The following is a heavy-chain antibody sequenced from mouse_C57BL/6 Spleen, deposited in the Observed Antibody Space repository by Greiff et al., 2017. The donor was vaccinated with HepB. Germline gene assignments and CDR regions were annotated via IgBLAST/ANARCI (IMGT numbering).Heavy chain of an antibody. D-gene: IGHD1-1*01. Sequence: VQLQQSGAELVMPGASVKLSCKASGYTFTSYWMHWVKQRPGQGLEWIGEIDPSDSYTNYNQKFKGKSTLTVDKSSSTAYMQLISLTSEDSAVYYCATTVVAPYCFDFWGQGTTLTVSS. V-gene: IGHV1-69*01. CDR3: ATTVVAPYCFDF. CDR2: IDPSDSYT. J-gene: IGHJ2*01. CDR1: GYTFTSYW.